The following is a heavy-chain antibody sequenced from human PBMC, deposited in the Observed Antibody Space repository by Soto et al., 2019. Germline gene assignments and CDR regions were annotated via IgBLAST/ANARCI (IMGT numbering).Heavy chain of an antibody. Sequence: ASVKVSCKASGYTFTGYYMHWVRQAPGQGLEWMGWINPNSGGTNYAQKFQGWVTMTRDTSISTAYMELSRLRSDDTAVYYCAIYDFWSGYLGMDVWGQGTTVTVSS. D-gene: IGHD3-3*01. CDR2: INPNSGGT. CDR1: GYTFTGYY. J-gene: IGHJ6*02. V-gene: IGHV1-2*04. CDR3: AIYDFWSGYLGMDV.